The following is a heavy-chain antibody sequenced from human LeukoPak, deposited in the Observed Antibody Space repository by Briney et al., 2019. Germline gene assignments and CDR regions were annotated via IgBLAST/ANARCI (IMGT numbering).Heavy chain of an antibody. CDR1: GFTFSSYF. CDR2: IRPRGDNT. J-gene: IGHJ4*02. D-gene: IGHD1/OR15-1a*01. V-gene: IGHV3-23*01. Sequence: GGSLTLSCGASGFTFSSYFMTWVRQAPGIGLQWVATIRPRGDNTYYADSVKGRFTISRDNSKNTLHLEMNSLRVGDTAVYYCVTRGTTATKYIENWGQGTLVAVS. CDR3: VTRGTTATKYIEN.